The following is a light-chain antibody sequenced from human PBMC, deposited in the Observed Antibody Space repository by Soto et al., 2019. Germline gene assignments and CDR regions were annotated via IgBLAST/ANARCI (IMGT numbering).Light chain of an antibody. Sequence: ETVLTQSPGILSLSPGERATLSCRASQNVRSSYLAWYQQKPGQAPRLLIYAASTRVTGIADRFSGSGSGTDFTLTISILEAEDFAVYHCQQYGDSITFGGGTKVEIK. CDR1: QNVRSSY. V-gene: IGKV3-20*01. CDR2: AAS. CDR3: QQYGDSIT. J-gene: IGKJ4*01.